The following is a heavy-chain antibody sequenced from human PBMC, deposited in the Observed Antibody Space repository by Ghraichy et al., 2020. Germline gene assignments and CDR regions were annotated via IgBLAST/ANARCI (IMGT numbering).Heavy chain of an antibody. CDR1: GFTFINYA. Sequence: GGSLRLSCEASGFTFINYAMNWVRQAPGKGLEWVSGISSSGGDAYYTDSVKGRFTMSRDNSKNTLYLQMNSLRAEDTAVYYCAKSPAVYWYFDFWGRGSLVTVSS. CDR2: ISSSGGDA. V-gene: IGHV3-23*01. CDR3: AKSPAVYWYFDF. J-gene: IGHJ2*01.